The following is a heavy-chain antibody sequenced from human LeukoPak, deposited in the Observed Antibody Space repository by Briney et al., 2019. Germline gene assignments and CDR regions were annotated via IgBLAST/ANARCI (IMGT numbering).Heavy chain of an antibody. D-gene: IGHD2-15*01. J-gene: IGHJ6*02. Sequence: SETLSLTCTVSGGSISSYYWSWIRQPPGKGLEWIGYIYYSGSTDYNPSLKSRVTISVDTSKNQFSLKLSSVTAADTAVYYCARDSLGSLYYYYYYGMDVWGQGTTVTVSS. CDR3: ARDSLGSLYYYYYYGMDV. CDR1: GGSISSYY. CDR2: IYYSGST. V-gene: IGHV4-59*12.